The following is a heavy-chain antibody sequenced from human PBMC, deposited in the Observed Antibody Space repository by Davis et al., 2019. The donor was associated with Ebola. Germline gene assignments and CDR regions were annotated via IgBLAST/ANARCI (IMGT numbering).Heavy chain of an antibody. CDR1: GYTFTSYG. J-gene: IGHJ4*02. D-gene: IGHD6-19*01. CDR3: ARDPSGWYYFDY. Sequence: AASVKVSCKASGYTFTSYGISWVRQAPGQGLEWMGWINAVNGNTKYSQKFQDRVTITRDTSASTAYMELSSLRSEDTAVYYCARDPSGWYYFDYWGQGTLVTVSS. V-gene: IGHV1-18*04. CDR2: INAVNGNT.